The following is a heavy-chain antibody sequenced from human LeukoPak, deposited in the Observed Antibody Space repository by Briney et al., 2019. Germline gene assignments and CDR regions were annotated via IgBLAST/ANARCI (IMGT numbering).Heavy chain of an antibody. V-gene: IGHV3-7*01. J-gene: IGHJ4*02. CDR3: ARDGY. Sequence: GGSLRLSCAASGFTFSSRDWMTWVRQAPGKGLEWVANIKQDGSEKYYVDSVKGRFTISRDNAKNSVDLQMNSLRVEDTAVYYCARDGYWGQGTLVTVSS. CDR1: GFTFSSRDW. CDR2: IKQDGSEK.